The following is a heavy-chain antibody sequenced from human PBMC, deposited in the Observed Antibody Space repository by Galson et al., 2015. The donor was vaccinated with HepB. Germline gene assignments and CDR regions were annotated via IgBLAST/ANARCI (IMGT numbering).Heavy chain of an antibody. CDR1: GYTFTDYY. CDR2: INPNTGGT. D-gene: IGHD3-10*01. CDR3: AFRFANYSDAFDI. V-gene: IGHV1-2*06. J-gene: IGHJ3*02. Sequence: SVKVSCKASGYTFTDYYLPWVRQAPGQGLEWMGRINPNTGGTDYAQKFQGRVTMTRDTSISTAYMDLKRLRSDDTALYFCAFRFANYSDAFDIWGQGTVVTVSS.